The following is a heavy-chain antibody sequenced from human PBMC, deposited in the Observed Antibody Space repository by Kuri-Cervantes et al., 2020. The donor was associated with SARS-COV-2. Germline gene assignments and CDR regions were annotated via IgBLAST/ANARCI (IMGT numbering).Heavy chain of an antibody. CDR3: ARYCSSTSCHRRPGVFDY. J-gene: IGHJ4*02. D-gene: IGHD2-2*01. Sequence: GESLKISCAASGFTFRSYSMNWVRQSPGKGLEWVASITSDSRYIYYAGSVKGRFTISRDNAKNSLYLEMNSLRAEDTAVYYCARYCSSTSCHRRPGVFDYWGQGTLVTVSS. CDR1: GFTFRSYS. V-gene: IGHV3-21*01. CDR2: ITSDSRYI.